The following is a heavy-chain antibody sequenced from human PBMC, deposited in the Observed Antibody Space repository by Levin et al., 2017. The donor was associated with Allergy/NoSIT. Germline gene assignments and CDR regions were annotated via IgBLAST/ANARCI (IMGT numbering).Heavy chain of an antibody. D-gene: IGHD3-22*01. CDR2: IYPGDSDT. J-gene: IGHJ2*01. CDR3: ARSVSSGYYELVVWYFDL. Sequence: GESLKISCKGSGYSFTSYWIGWVRQMPGKGLEWMGIIYPGDSDTRYSPSFQGQVTISADKSISTAYLQWSSLKASDTAMYYCARSVSSGYYELVVWYFDLWGRGTLVTVSS. V-gene: IGHV5-51*01. CDR1: GYSFTSYW.